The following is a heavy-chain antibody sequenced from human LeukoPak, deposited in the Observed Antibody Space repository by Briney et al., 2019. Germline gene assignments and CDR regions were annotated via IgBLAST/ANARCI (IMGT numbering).Heavy chain of an antibody. D-gene: IGHD4-17*01. CDR1: GFMFSDYG. J-gene: IGHJ4*02. Sequence: GGSLRLSCAASGFMFSDYGMHWVRQAPGKGLEWVAVIWYDGSKTYYVDSVKGRFSISRDNSKNTLYLQMSSLKVEDTAIYYCARDPATVTSCFDCWGQGTLVTVSS. CDR3: ARDPATVTSCFDC. CDR2: IWYDGSKT. V-gene: IGHV3-33*01.